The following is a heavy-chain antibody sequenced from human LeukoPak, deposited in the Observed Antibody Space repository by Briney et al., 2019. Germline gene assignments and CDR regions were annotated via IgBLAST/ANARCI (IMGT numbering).Heavy chain of an antibody. V-gene: IGHV3-7*03. CDR2: IRPDGSED. D-gene: IGHD1-1*01. Sequence: GGSLRLSCAASGFTFSNYWMSWVCQAPGKGLEWVASIRPDGSEDYYMDSVKGRFTISRDNAENSLYLQMNSLRAEDTAVYYCATGDWNDSNFDYWGQGTLVTVSS. J-gene: IGHJ4*02. CDR1: GFTFSNYW. CDR3: ATGDWNDSNFDY.